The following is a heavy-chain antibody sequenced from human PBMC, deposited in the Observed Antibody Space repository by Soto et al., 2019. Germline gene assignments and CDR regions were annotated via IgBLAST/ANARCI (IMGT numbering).Heavy chain of an antibody. D-gene: IGHD6-13*01. CDR3: AREFEGHSSSWPFDY. V-gene: IGHV1-18*01. Sequence: QVQLVQSGGEVKKPGASVRVSCRASGYTFPTYGIAWVRQAPGQGLEGMGWISGYNGFTHYAQKFRGRVTVTTETSTSTVHMELRRLSSDDTAVYYCAREFEGHSSSWPFDYWGQGTLVTVSA. J-gene: IGHJ4*02. CDR1: GYTFPTYG. CDR2: ISGYNGFT.